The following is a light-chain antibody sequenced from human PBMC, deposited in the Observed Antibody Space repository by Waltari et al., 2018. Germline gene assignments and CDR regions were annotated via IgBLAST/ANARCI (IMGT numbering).Light chain of an antibody. CDR2: GTS. Sequence: DIQMTQSPSSLSAYVGDRVTITCRASQSISSDLNWYQQKPGKAPKLMISGTSNLQSGVPSGLSGSGSGTDFTLTINSLQPLDSATYYCQQSYSTPPTFGGGTKVEI. V-gene: IGKV1-39*01. CDR3: QQSYSTPPT. CDR1: QSISSD. J-gene: IGKJ4*01.